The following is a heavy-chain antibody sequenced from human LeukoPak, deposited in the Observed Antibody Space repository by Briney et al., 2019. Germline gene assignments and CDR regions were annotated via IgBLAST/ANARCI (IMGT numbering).Heavy chain of an antibody. V-gene: IGHV3-7*01. D-gene: IGHD3-22*01. CDR3: ARENYYDSSGYGHFDY. J-gene: IGHJ4*02. Sequence: GGSLRLSCAASGFTFSNYWMSWVRQAPGKGLEWVANIKQDGSEKYYVDSVTGRFTISRDNAKNSLYLQMNSLGDEDTAVYYCARENYYDSSGYGHFDYWGQGTLVTVSS. CDR1: GFTFSNYW. CDR2: IKQDGSEK.